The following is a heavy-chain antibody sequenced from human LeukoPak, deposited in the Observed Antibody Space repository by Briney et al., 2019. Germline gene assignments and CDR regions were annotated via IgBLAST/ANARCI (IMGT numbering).Heavy chain of an antibody. CDR2: INPSGGTT. V-gene: IGHV1-46*01. D-gene: IGHD2-21*02. CDR3: ARELISGDWTWDI. Sequence: ASVKVSCKASGYTLTSYSLNWVRQAPGQGLEWMGTINPSGGTTNYAQKFQGRISMTRDTSTSTVYMELSSLRSDDTAVYYCARELISGDWTWDIWGQGTMVTVSS. J-gene: IGHJ3*02. CDR1: GYTLTSYS.